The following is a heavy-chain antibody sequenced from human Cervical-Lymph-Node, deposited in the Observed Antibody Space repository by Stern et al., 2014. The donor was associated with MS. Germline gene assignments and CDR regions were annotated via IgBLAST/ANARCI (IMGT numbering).Heavy chain of an antibody. Sequence: EVQLVESGGVVVQPGGSLRLSCTASGFTFDDYTMHWVRPAPGKGLAWVSLSSWDGGLTYADSVKGRFTISRDNKKNSLYLQMNNLRTEDTALYFCAKDREDYYDSRGHFDSWGQGTPVTVSS. CDR1: GFTFDDYT. D-gene: IGHD3-22*01. V-gene: IGHV3-43*01. CDR2: SSWDGGLT. CDR3: AKDREDYYDSRGHFDS. J-gene: IGHJ4*02.